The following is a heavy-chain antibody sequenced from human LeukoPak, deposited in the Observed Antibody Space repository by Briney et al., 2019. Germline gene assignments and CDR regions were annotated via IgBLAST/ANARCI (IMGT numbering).Heavy chain of an antibody. J-gene: IGHJ4*02. CDR3: ARTEDSWSGYLQNYYFDY. CDR1: GYNFIMYA. CDR2: INVYNGNT. V-gene: IGHV1-18*01. Sequence: GASVKVSCKASGYNFIMYAFIWVRQAPGQGLEWMEWINVYNGNTKYAQKFQGRITMTTDTSTNTAYMDLRSLRSDDTAVYFCARTEDSWSGYLQNYYFDYWGQGTLVTVSS. D-gene: IGHD3-3*01.